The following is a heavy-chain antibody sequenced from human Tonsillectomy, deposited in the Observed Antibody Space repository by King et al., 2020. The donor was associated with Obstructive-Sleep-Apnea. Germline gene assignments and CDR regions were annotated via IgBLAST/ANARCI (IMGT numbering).Heavy chain of an antibody. J-gene: IGHJ3*02. CDR3: ARGVNHGFDI. V-gene: IGHV3-48*04. CDR1: GFTFSAYA. CDR2: VHPGTAAL. Sequence: LVESGGGLVRPGGSRRLSCAASGFTFSAYAMNWVRQAPGKGPEWVCFVHPGTAALSYADSVKGRFTISRDNAKNSLYLQMNSLRADDTALYYCARGVNHGFDIWGQGTLVTVTS.